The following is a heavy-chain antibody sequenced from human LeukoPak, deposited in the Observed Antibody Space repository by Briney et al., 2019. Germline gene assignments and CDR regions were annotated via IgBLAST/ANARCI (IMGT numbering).Heavy chain of an antibody. CDR3: AKIQDWGRPSYFDY. Sequence: PGGSLRLSCAASGFTFSSCVMGWVRQAPGKGLEWVSVITGSGDTTYYADSVKGRFTISRDNSKNTLYLQMDSLRVEDTAGYYCAKIQDWGRPSYFDYWGQGTLVTVSS. CDR2: ITGSGDTT. J-gene: IGHJ4*02. CDR1: GFTFSSCV. D-gene: IGHD3-16*01. V-gene: IGHV3-23*01.